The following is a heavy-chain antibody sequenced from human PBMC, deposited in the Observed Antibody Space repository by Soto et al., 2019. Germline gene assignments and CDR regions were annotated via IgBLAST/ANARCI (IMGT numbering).Heavy chain of an antibody. Sequence: SETLSLTCTVSGGSISMYYWSWIRQPPGKGLEWIGYIYYSGSTNYNPSLKSRVTISVDTSKNQFSLKLSSVTAADTAVYYCARGDYGSFDFDYWGQGTVVTVSS. CDR1: GGSISMYY. D-gene: IGHD4-17*01. CDR2: IYYSGST. J-gene: IGHJ4*02. CDR3: ARGDYGSFDFDY. V-gene: IGHV4-59*01.